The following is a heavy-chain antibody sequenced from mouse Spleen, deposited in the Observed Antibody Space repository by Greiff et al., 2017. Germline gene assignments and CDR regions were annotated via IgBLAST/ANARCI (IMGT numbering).Heavy chain of an antibody. CDR3: ARDLGDDY. CDR2: NDPSDSYT. V-gene: IGHV1-69*01. Sequence: VQLQQPGAELVMPGASVKLSCKASGYTFTSYWMHWVKQRPGQGLEWIGENDPSDSYTNYNQKFKGKATLTVDKSSSTAYMQLSSLTSEDSAVYYCARDLGDDYWGQGTTLTVSS. D-gene: IGHD4-1*01. CDR1: GYTFTSYW. J-gene: IGHJ2*01.